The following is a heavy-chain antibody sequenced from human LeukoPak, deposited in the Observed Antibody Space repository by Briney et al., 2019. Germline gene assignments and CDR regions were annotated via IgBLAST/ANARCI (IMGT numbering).Heavy chain of an antibody. Sequence: KPSETLSLTCTVPGGSIRGYFWSWIRQPPGKGLEWVGYIHYTGSTNYNPSLTGRVAISVDTSKNQFSLKVTSVTAADTAVYYCARVSGYCSTSSCRGIDIWGQGALVTVS. J-gene: IGHJ4*02. D-gene: IGHD2-2*01. CDR3: ARVSGYCSTSSCRGIDI. CDR2: IHYTGST. V-gene: IGHV4-59*01. CDR1: GGSIRGYF.